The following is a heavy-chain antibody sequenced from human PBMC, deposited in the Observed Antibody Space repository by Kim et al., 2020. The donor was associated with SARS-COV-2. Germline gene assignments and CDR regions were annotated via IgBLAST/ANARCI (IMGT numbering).Heavy chain of an antibody. CDR3: ARFSAAAGTFDP. D-gene: IGHD6-13*01. Sequence: SYAQKFQGRVTMTRDTSTSTVYMELSSLRSEDTAVYYCARFSAAAGTFDPWGQGTLVTVSS. J-gene: IGHJ5*02. V-gene: IGHV1-46*01.